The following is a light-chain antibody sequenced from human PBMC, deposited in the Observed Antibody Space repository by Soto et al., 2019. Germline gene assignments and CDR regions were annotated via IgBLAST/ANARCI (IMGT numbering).Light chain of an antibody. CDR1: SSDVGGHNS. CDR2: EVS. Sequence: QSVLTQPASVSGSPGQSITISCTGTSSDVGGHNSVSWYRQDPGKAPKLMIHEVSNRPSGVSNRFSGSKSGNTASLTISGLQAEDEADYYCSSYTSSRAYVFGSGTKVTVL. V-gene: IGLV2-14*01. J-gene: IGLJ1*01. CDR3: SSYTSSRAYV.